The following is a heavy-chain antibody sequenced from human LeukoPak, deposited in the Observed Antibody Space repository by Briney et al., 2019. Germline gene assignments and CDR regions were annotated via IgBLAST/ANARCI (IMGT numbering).Heavy chain of an antibody. V-gene: IGHV3-30*18. D-gene: IGHD5-18*01. Sequence: GGSLRLSCAASGFTFSSYGIHWVRQAPGKGLEWVAVISYDGSNKYYADSAKGRFTISRDNSKNTLYLQMNSLRAEDTAVYYCTKDERSGYSYGCDYWGQGTLVTVSS. CDR1: GFTFSSYG. J-gene: IGHJ4*02. CDR2: ISYDGSNK. CDR3: TKDERSGYSYGCDY.